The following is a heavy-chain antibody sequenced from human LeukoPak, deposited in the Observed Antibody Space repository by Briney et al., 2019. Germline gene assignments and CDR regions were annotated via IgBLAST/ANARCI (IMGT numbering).Heavy chain of an antibody. Sequence: SETLSLTCTVSGGSISSSSYYWGWIRQPPGKGLEWIGSIYYSGSTYYNPSLKSRVTISVDTSKNQFSLKLSSVTAADTAVYYCARPRVGSYVDYDILTGYPMGAFDIWGQGTMVTVSS. CDR3: ARPRVGSYVDYDILTGYPMGAFDI. V-gene: IGHV4-39*01. CDR2: IYYSGST. CDR1: GGSISSSSYY. D-gene: IGHD3-9*01. J-gene: IGHJ3*02.